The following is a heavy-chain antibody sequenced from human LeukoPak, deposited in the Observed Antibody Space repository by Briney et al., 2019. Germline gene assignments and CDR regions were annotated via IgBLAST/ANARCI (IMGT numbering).Heavy chain of an antibody. V-gene: IGHV3-11*04. D-gene: IGHD3-10*01. CDR1: GFTFSDYY. Sequence: GGSLRLSCAASGFTFSDYYMSWIRQAPGKGLEWVSYISSSGSTIYYADSVKGRFTISRDNAKNSLYLQMNSLRAEDTAVYYCVGTSSRALLLWFGEFNYWGQGTLVTVSS. CDR2: ISSSGSTI. CDR3: VGTSSRALLLWFGEFNY. J-gene: IGHJ4*02.